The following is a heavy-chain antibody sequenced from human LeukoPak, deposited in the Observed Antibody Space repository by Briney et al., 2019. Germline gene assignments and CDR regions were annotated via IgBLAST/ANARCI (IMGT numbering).Heavy chain of an antibody. J-gene: IGHJ4*02. CDR2: ISSSGSTI. V-gene: IGHV3-48*03. CDR3: ARATYYYDSSGYWVFDF. CDR1: GFAFSSYE. Sequence: GGSLRLSCAASGFAFSSYEMNWVRQAPGKGLEWVSYISSSGSTIFYADSVKGRFTISRDNAKNSLYLQMNSLRAEDTAVYYCARATYYYDSSGYWVFDFWGQGTLVTVSS. D-gene: IGHD3-22*01.